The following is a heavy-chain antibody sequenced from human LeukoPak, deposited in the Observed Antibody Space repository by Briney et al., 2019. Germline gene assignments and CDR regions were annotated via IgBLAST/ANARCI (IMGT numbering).Heavy chain of an antibody. CDR2: ISWNSGSI. V-gene: IGHV3-9*01. CDR3: AKGISSSWYIVDY. Sequence: GGSLRLSCAASGFTFDDYAMHWVRQAPGKGLEWVSGISWNSGSIGYADSVKGRFTISRDNAKNPLYLQMNSLRAEDTALYYCAKGISSSWYIVDYWGQGTLVTVSS. CDR1: GFTFDDYA. J-gene: IGHJ4*02. D-gene: IGHD6-13*01.